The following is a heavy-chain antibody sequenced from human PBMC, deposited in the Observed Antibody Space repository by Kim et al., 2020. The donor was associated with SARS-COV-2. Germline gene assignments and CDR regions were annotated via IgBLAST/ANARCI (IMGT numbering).Heavy chain of an antibody. J-gene: IGHJ4*02. D-gene: IGHD5-12*01. CDR1: GFTVSSNY. CDR3: ARDRRDGYNFRYFDY. V-gene: IGHV3-53*01. Sequence: GGSLRLSCAASGFTVSSNYMSWVRQAPGKGLEWVSVIYSGGSTYYADSVKGRFTISRDNSKNTLYLQMNSLRAEDTAVYYCARDRRDGYNFRYFDYWGQGTLVTVSS. CDR2: IYSGGST.